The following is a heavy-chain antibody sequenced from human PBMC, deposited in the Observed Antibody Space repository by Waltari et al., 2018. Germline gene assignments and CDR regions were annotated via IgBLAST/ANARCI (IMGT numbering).Heavy chain of an antibody. V-gene: IGHV4-59*11. D-gene: IGHD1-26*01. Sequence: QVQLQESGPGLVKPSETLSLTCTVSGGSISSHYWSWIRQPPGKGLEWIGYIYYRGSTNYNPYRKSGVTRSVDTSKDQVSLKLSSVTAADTAVYYCARVPMGPGATSYYYYYYMDVWGKGTTVTVSS. CDR3: ARVPMGPGATSYYYYYYMDV. CDR2: IYYRGST. J-gene: IGHJ6*03. CDR1: GGSISSHY.